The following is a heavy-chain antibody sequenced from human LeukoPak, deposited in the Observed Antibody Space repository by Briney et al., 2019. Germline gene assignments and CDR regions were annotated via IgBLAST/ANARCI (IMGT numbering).Heavy chain of an antibody. CDR2: INPNSGGT. V-gene: IGHV1-2*02. CDR1: GYTFTGYY. Sequence: ASVTLSCTSSGYTFTGYYMHWVRQAPGQGLEWMGWINPNSGGTNYAQKFQGRVTMTRDTSISTAYMELSRLRSDDTAVYYCARAGVDYGGKRAFDIWGQGTMVTVSS. J-gene: IGHJ3*02. D-gene: IGHD4-23*01. CDR3: ARAGVDYGGKRAFDI.